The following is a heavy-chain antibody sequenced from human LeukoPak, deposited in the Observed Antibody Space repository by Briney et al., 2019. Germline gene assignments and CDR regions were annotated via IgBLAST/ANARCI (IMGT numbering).Heavy chain of an antibody. CDR2: IGRSGDIT. Sequence: GGSLRLSCAASGFIFTNYVMSWVRQAPGKGLEWVSGIGRSGDITHYADSAKGRFTISRDNSKNTLYLQMNSLRAEDTAVYYCAKETLVVTATLVAFDIWGQGTMVTVSS. CDR1: GFIFTNYV. CDR3: AKETLVVTATLVAFDI. D-gene: IGHD2-21*02. J-gene: IGHJ3*02. V-gene: IGHV3-23*01.